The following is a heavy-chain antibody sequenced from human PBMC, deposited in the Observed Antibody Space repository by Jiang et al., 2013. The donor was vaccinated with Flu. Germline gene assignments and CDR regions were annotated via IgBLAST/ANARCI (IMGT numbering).Heavy chain of an antibody. CDR2: IFYSGTT. Sequence: GLVKPSETLSLKCTVSGGSISDSYWSWIRQPPGKRLEWIGYIFYSGTTDYNPSLKSRVTISLDTPKKQFSLTLNSVTAADTAVYYCARRSSWSLYYFDHWGQGTLVTVS. CDR3: ARRSSWSLYYFDH. CDR1: GGSISDSY. J-gene: IGHJ4*02. D-gene: IGHD6-13*01. V-gene: IGHV4-59*08.